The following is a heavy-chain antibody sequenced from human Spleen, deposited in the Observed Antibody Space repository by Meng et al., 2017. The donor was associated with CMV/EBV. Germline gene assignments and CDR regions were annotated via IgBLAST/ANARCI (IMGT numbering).Heavy chain of an antibody. CDR2: IIPILGIA. V-gene: IGHV1-69*10. CDR1: GGTFSSYA. Sequence: SVKVSCKASGGTFSSYAISWVRQAPGQGLEWMGGIIPILGIANYAQKFQGRVTITADKSTSTAYMELSSLRSEDTAVYYCARGGKGWELPYFDYWGQGTLVTVSS. D-gene: IGHD1-26*01. J-gene: IGHJ4*02. CDR3: ARGGKGWELPYFDY.